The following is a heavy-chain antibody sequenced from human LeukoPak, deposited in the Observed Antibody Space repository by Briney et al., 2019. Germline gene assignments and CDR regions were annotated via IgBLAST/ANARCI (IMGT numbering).Heavy chain of an antibody. J-gene: IGHJ4*02. CDR2: ISGSGGST. Sequence: GGSLRLSCAAPGFTFSSYAMSWVRQAPGKGLEWVSAISGSGGSTYYADSVKGRFTISRDNSKNTLYLQMNSLRAEDTAVYYCAKTRGIAAAGTPYYWGQGTLVTVSS. CDR3: AKTRGIAAAGTPYY. D-gene: IGHD6-13*01. V-gene: IGHV3-23*01. CDR1: GFTFSSYA.